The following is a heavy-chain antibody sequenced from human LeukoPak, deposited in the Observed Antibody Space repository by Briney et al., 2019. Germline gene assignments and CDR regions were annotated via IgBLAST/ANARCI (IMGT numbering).Heavy chain of an antibody. CDR3: ARRNDFGI. V-gene: IGHV4-34*01. Sequence: SETLSLTCAVYGGSFSGYYWSWIRQPPGKGLEWIGEINHSGSTNYNPSLKSRVTISIDTSKNQFSLKLTSVTAADTAVYYCARRNDFGIWGQGTMVTVSS. J-gene: IGHJ3*02. CDR2: INHSGST. CDR1: GGSFSGYY.